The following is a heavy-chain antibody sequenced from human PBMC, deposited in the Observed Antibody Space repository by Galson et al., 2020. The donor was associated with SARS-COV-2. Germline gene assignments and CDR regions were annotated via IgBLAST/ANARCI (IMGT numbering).Heavy chain of an antibody. CDR3: AKVGTTPLRFFEGVSPCDY. V-gene: IGHV3-23*01. CDR1: GFTFSSYA. J-gene: IGHJ4*02. D-gene: IGHD3-3*01. CDR2: ISGSGGNT. Sequence: GESLKISCAASGFTFSSYAMHWVRQAPGKGLEWVSAISGSGGNTYYADSVKGRFTISRDNSKNTLYLQMNSLRAEETAVYYCAKVGTTPLRFFEGVSPCDYLGQGTRVTCSS.